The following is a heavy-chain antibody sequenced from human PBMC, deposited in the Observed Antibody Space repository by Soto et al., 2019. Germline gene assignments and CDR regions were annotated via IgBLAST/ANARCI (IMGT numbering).Heavy chain of an antibody. V-gene: IGHV1-69*05. J-gene: IGHJ1*01. CDR3: ARDGIVGAIGAEYFQH. D-gene: IGHD1-26*01. CDR1: GGTFSSYA. Sequence: QVQLVQSGAEVKKPGSSVKVSCKASGGTFSSYAISWVRQAPGQGLEWMGGIIPIFGTANYAQKFQGRVTITXAEXTXRAYMELSSLRSEDTAVYYCARDGIVGAIGAEYFQHWGQGTLVTVSS. CDR2: IIPIFGTA.